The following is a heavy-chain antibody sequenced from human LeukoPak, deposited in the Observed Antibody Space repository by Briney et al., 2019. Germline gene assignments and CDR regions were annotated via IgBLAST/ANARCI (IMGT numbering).Heavy chain of an antibody. CDR1: GFPFSSYW. Sequence: GGSLRPSCEPSGFPFSSYWMLWVRHAPGKGLVWVSRISGDGTITTYADFVKGRFTISRDNTKNILYLQMNSLKVEDTAIYYCSRSQFDYWGQGVLVTVSS. CDR3: SRSQFDY. J-gene: IGHJ4*02. V-gene: IGHV3-74*03. CDR2: ISGDGTIT.